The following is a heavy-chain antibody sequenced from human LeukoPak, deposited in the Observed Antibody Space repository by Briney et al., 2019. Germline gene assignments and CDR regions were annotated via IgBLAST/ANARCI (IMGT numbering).Heavy chain of an antibody. D-gene: IGHD2-15*01. CDR2: ISSSTNTI. J-gene: IGHJ4*02. CDR1: GFTFSSYS. V-gene: IGHV3-48*01. Sequence: GGSLRLSCTASGFTFSSYSINWVRQPPGKGLEWVSYISSSTNTIYYADSVKGRFTTSRDNGKNSVYLQMNSLRAEDTAVYYCARGDCSGGTCFGVDYWGQGTLVTVSS. CDR3: ARGDCSGGTCFGVDY.